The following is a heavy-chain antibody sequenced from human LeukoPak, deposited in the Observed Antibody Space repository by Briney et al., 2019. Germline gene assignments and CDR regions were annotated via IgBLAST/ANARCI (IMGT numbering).Heavy chain of an antibody. CDR2: IKQDGSEK. D-gene: IGHD4-17*01. J-gene: IGHJ4*02. CDR1: GFTFSSYA. Sequence: PGGSLRLSCAASGFTFSSYAMSWVRQAPGKGLEWVANIKQDGSEKYYVDSVKGRFTISRDNAKNSLYLQMNSLRAEDTAVYYCARAPYGDRADYWGQGTLVTVSS. V-gene: IGHV3-7*01. CDR3: ARAPYGDRADY.